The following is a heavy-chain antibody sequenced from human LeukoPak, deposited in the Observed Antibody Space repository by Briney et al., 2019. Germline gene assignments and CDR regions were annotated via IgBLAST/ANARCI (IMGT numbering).Heavy chain of an antibody. V-gene: IGHV3-15*01. CDR3: TTAPYHYDLTQP. CDR2: IKSKTDGGTT. CDR1: GFTFSSHW. Sequence: GGSLRLSCAASGFTFSSHWMSWVRQAPGKGLEWVGRIKSKTDGGTTDYAAPVKGRFSISRDDSKNTLYLQMNSLKSEDTAVYYCTTAPYHYDLTQPWGQGTLVTVSS. D-gene: IGHD3-22*01. J-gene: IGHJ5*02.